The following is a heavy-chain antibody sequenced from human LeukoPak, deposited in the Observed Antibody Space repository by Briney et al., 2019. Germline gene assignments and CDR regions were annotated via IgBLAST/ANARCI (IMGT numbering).Heavy chain of an antibody. J-gene: IGHJ4*02. CDR2: ISSSGSTI. CDR3: ARALPSSWYYFEY. V-gene: IGHV3-48*03. Sequence: PGGSLRLSCAASGFGFSSCEMNWVRQAPGKGLEWVSYISSSGSTIHYADSVKGRFTISRDNAKNSLYLQMNSLRAEDTAVYYCARALPSSWYYFEYCGQGTLVTVSS. D-gene: IGHD6-13*01. CDR1: GFGFSSCE.